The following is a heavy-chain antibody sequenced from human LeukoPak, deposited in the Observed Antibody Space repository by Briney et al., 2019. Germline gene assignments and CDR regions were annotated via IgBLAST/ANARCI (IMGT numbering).Heavy chain of an antibody. CDR3: ASGSGYYDFWSGYSYYFDY. CDR1: GFTFSSYW. V-gene: IGHV3-7*01. D-gene: IGHD3-3*01. CDR2: IKQDGSEK. Sequence: PGGSLRLSCAVSGFTFSSYWMSWVRQAPGKGLEWVANIKQDGSEKYYVDSVKGRFTISRDNAKNSLYLQMNSLRAEDTAVYYCASGSGYYDFWSGYSYYFDYWGQGTLVTVSS. J-gene: IGHJ4*02.